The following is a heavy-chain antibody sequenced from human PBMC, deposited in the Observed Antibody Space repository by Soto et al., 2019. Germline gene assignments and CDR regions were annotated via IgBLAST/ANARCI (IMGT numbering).Heavy chain of an antibody. D-gene: IGHD6-13*01. CDR1: GFTFSTYT. CDR2: ISSDGSNK. J-gene: IGHJ4*02. V-gene: IGHV3-30-3*01. Sequence: QVQVVESGGGVVQPGRSLRLSCAASGFTFSTYTMHWVRQAPGKGLEWVARISSDGSNKYYADSVKGRFIISRDNSKNTLYLQMNSLRGEDTAVYYCTRAPASSWHTFDYWGQGTLVTVSS. CDR3: TRAPASSWHTFDY.